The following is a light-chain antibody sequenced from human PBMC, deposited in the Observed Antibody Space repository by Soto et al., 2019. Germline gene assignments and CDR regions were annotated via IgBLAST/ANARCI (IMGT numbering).Light chain of an antibody. J-gene: IGLJ2*01. CDR1: GSDVGTYNY. Sequence: QSALTQPPSASGSPGQSVTISCTGTGSDVGTYNYVSWYQHHPGKAPKLMIYEVTKRPSGVHDRFSGSKSGNTASLTVSGLQAEDEADYYCSSFAGSNNFVIFGGGTKLTVL. CDR3: SSFAGSNNFVI. V-gene: IGLV2-8*01. CDR2: EVT.